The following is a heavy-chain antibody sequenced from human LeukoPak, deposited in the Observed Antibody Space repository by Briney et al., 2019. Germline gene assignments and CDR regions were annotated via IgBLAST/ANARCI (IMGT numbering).Heavy chain of an antibody. Sequence: PGGSLRLSCAASGFTFSSYSMNWVRQAPGKGLEWVSSISSSSSYIYYADSVKGRFTISRDNAKNSLYLQMNNLRAEDTAVYYCTTGYSAYEPLVYWGQGTLVTVSS. CDR3: TTGYSAYEPLVY. CDR2: ISSSSSYI. V-gene: IGHV3-21*03. CDR1: GFTFSSYS. D-gene: IGHD5-12*01. J-gene: IGHJ4*02.